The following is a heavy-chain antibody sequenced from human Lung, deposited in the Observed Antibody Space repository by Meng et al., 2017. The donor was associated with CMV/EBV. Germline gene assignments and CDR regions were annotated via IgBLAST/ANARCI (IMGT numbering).Heavy chain of an antibody. D-gene: IGHD3-16*01. CDR2: INPNTGGT. V-gene: IGHV1-2*02. J-gene: IGHJ3*02. CDR3: ARERGLGFRGTNDAFDI. CDR1: GYTFSLYY. Sequence: ASVXVSCKASGYTFSLYYIHWVRQAPGQGLEWMGWINPNTGGTNSAQKFQGRVTITGDTSISTAYMELSRLNSDDTALYYCARERGLGFRGTNDAFDIWGQGTXVTVSS.